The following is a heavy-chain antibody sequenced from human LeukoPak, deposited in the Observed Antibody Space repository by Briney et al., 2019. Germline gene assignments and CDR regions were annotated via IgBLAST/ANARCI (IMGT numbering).Heavy chain of an antibody. CDR2: ISHSGSSI. V-gene: IGHV3-23*01. J-gene: IGHJ4*02. CDR1: GFTFSNYL. Sequence: GGSLRLSCVASGFTFSNYLMNWVRQAPGKGLEWVSGISHSGSSIYYADSVKGRFTISRDNSKNTLYLQMDRLRVEDTAVYYCAMALDYWGQGTLGTVS. CDR3: AMALDY.